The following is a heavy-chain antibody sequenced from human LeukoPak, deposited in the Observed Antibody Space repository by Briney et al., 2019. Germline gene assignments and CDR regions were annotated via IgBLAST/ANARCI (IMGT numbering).Heavy chain of an antibody. Sequence: GGPLKLPCAASEFTFSSNTMNWFGQAPGRGRGGVSNISSSSSTIYYADSVKGRFTISRDNAKNSLYLQMNSLRAEDTAVYYCARDNRGIRTYYYMDVWGKGTTVTVSS. CDR2: ISSSSSTI. CDR3: ARDNRGIRTYYYMDV. V-gene: IGHV3-48*04. D-gene: IGHD2/OR15-2a*01. J-gene: IGHJ6*03. CDR1: EFTFSSNT.